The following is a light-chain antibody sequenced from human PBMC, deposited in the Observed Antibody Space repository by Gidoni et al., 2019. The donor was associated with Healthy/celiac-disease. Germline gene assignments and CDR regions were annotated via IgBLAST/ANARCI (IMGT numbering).Light chain of an antibody. CDR1: QGISSA. CDR2: DAS. Sequence: AIQLTQSPSSLSASVGDRVTITCRASQGISSALAWYQQKPGKAPKLLIYDASSLESGVPSRFSGIGSGTDFTLTISSLQPEDFATYYCQQFNNYPWTFGQGTKVEIK. V-gene: IGKV1D-13*01. J-gene: IGKJ1*01. CDR3: QQFNNYPWT.